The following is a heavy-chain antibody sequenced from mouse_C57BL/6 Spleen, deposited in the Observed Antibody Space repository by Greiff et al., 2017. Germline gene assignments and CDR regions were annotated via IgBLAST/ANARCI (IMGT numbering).Heavy chain of an antibody. CDR3: ARGSNYPFAY. V-gene: IGHV1-7*01. D-gene: IGHD2-5*01. CDR2: INPSSGYT. Sequence: VQLQQSGAELAKPGASVKLSCKASGYTFTSYWMHWVKQRPGQGLEWIGYINPSSGYTTYNQKFKDKATLTAAKSSSTAYMQLSSLTYEDSAVYYCARGSNYPFAYWGQGTLVTVSA. CDR1: GYTFTSYW. J-gene: IGHJ3*01.